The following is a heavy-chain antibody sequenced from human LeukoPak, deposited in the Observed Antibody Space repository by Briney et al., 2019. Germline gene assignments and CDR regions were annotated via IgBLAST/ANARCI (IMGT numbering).Heavy chain of an antibody. CDR3: ARQTESDYYDSSDAFDI. Sequence: GEALKISCKGSGYSFTNYWISWVRQMPGKGLEWMGRIDPSDSYINYSPSFQGHVTISADKSISTAYLQWSSLKASDTAMYYCARQTESDYYDSSDAFDIWGQGTMITVSS. J-gene: IGHJ3*02. V-gene: IGHV5-10-1*01. D-gene: IGHD3-22*01. CDR1: GYSFTNYW. CDR2: IDPSDSYI.